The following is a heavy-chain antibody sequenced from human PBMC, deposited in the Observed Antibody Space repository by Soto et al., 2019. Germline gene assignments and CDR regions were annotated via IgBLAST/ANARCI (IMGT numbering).Heavy chain of an antibody. D-gene: IGHD3-16*01. CDR1: GFSISNARMG. CDR2: IFSNDEK. J-gene: IGHJ4*02. V-gene: IGHV2-26*01. CDR3: ARSPGGYDYIWGSHFDY. Sequence: QGTLKPSGPVLVKPTETLTLTCTVSGFSISNARMGVSWIRQPPGKALEWLAHIFSNDEKSYTTSLKSMLTISKDTSKRQVVLTMTDMDPVDTATYSCARSPGGYDYIWGSHFDYWGQGTLVTVSS.